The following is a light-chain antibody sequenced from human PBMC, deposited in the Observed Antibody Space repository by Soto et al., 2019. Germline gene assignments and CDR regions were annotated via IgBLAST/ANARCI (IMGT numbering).Light chain of an antibody. J-gene: IGKJ5*01. Sequence: AIQVTQSPSSLSASVGDRVTITCRASQDIRGALAWYQQKPGKAPKLLIYDASTVQSGVPSRFSGRGSGTEFTLTITSLQPEDFATYYCQQFNIYPITFGQGTRLDI. CDR2: DAS. V-gene: IGKV1-13*02. CDR3: QQFNIYPIT. CDR1: QDIRGA.